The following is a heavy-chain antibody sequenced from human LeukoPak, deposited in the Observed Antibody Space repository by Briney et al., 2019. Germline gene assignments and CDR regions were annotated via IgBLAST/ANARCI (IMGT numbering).Heavy chain of an antibody. CDR3: ARVMGYYDTSGYYYDNTFDY. CDR2: ISTTSRDI. Sequence: KPGGSLRLSCAASGFTFSSHSMNWGRQAPGEGREWGSSISTTSRDIYYPDSVKGRLTISSDNAKNSLYLQINSLRAEDTAVYYCARVMGYYDTSGYYYDNTFDYWGQGTLVTVSS. J-gene: IGHJ4*02. V-gene: IGHV3-21*01. CDR1: GFTFSSHS. D-gene: IGHD3-22*01.